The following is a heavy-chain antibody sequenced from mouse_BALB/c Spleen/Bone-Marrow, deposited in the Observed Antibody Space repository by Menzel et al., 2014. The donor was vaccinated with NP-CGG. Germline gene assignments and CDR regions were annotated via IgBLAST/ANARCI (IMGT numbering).Heavy chain of an antibody. D-gene: IGHD2-2*01. CDR1: GYTFTDYW. V-gene: IGHV1-69*01. CDR3: AREGYGYQYFDY. Sequence: ESGAELVMPGASVKMSCKASGYTFTDYWMHWVKQRPGQGLEWIGAIDTSDSYTSYNQKFKGKATLTVDESSSTAYMQLSSLTSEDSAVYYCAREGYGYQYFDYWGQGTTLTVPS. CDR2: IDTSDSYT. J-gene: IGHJ2*01.